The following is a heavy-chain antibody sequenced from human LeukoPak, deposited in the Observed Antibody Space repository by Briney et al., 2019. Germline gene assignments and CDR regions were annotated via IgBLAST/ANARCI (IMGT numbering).Heavy chain of an antibody. CDR3: ARVREGNWDAFDI. Sequence: ASVKVSCKASGYTFTSYYMHWVRQAPGQGLEWMGIINPSGGSTSYAQKFQGRVTMTRVTSTSTVYMELSSLRSEDTAVYYCARVREGNWDAFDIWGQGTMVTVSS. CDR1: GYTFTSYY. J-gene: IGHJ3*02. V-gene: IGHV1-46*01. CDR2: INPSGGST. D-gene: IGHD1-20*01.